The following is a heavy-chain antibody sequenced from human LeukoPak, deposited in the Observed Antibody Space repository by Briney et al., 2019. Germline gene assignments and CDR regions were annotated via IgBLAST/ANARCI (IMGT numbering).Heavy chain of an antibody. D-gene: IGHD3-3*01. Sequence: ASVKVSCKASGYTFTGYYMHWVRQAPGQGLEWMGWINPNSGGTNYAQKFQGRVTMTRDTSISTAYMELSRLRSDDTAVYYCARQDYDFWSGWDYYMDVWGKGTTVTVSS. CDR2: INPNSGGT. J-gene: IGHJ6*03. CDR3: ARQDYDFWSGWDYYMDV. CDR1: GYTFTGYY. V-gene: IGHV1-2*02.